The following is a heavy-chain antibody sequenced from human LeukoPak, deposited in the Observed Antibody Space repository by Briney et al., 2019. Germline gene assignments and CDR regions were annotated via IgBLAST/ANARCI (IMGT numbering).Heavy chain of an antibody. J-gene: IGHJ4*02. Sequence: SGTLSLTCAVYGGSFSGYYWSWIRQPPGKGLEWIGEINHSGSTNYNPSLKSRVTISVDTSKNQFSLKLSSVTAADTAVYYCARAGGSGWYRYWGQGTLVTVSS. D-gene: IGHD6-19*01. V-gene: IGHV4-34*01. CDR1: GGSFSGYY. CDR2: INHSGST. CDR3: ARAGGSGWYRY.